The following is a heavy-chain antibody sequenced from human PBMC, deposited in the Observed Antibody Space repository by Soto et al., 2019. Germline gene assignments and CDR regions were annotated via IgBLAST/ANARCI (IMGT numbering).Heavy chain of an antibody. V-gene: IGHV3-30-3*01. D-gene: IGHD3-22*01. CDR2: ISYDGSNK. J-gene: IGHJ6*01. CDR3: ARGPLYDSSGSLGMDV. Sequence: QMQLVESGGGVVQPGRSMRLSCAASGFTFSSYAMHWVRQAPGKGLEWVAVISYDGSNKYYADSVKGRFTISRDNSKNTLYLQMDSLRAEDTAGYYCARGPLYDSSGSLGMDVW. CDR1: GFTFSSYA.